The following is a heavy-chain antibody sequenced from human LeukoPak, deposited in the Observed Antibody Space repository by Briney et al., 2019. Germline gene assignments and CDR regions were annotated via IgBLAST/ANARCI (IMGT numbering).Heavy chain of an antibody. V-gene: IGHV4-34*01. J-gene: IGHJ6*02. CDR1: GGSFSGYS. CDR2: INHSGIN. D-gene: IGHD2/OR15-2a*01. Sequence: PSETLSLTCAFYGGSFSGYSLTWIRQPPGKGLEWIGEINHSGINHFNPSLKSRVTISADTSKKQVFLNLSSVTAADTAVYYCAKKKVDVTGNQYYYYYGLDVWGQGTTVTVSS. CDR3: AKKKVDVTGNQYYYYYGLDV.